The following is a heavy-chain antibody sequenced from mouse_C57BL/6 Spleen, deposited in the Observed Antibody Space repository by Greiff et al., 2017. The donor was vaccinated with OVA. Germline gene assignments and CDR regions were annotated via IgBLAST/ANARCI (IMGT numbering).Heavy chain of an antibody. CDR2: IYPGSGST. D-gene: IGHD2-4*01. J-gene: IGHJ2*01. CDR1: GYTFTSYW. Sequence: QVQLQQPGAELVKPGASVKMSCKASGYTFTSYWITWVKQRPGQGLEWIGDIYPGSGSTNYTEKFKSKATLTVDTYLSTAYMQLSTMTSEDTAVYYCARWDYDYYVDDWGQGTTLTVSS. CDR3: ARWDYDYYVDD. V-gene: IGHV1-55*01.